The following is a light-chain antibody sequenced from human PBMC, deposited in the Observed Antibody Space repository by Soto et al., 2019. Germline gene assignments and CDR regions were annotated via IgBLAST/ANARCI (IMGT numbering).Light chain of an antibody. CDR2: DAS. V-gene: IGKV3-15*01. Sequence: EIVMTQSPATLSVSPGERATLSCRASQSVSSDLAWYQQKPCLPPRLLIYDASPRATGIPDRFSGSGSGTDFTLTISSLQSADFAVYYCQQYSNWPPLYTFGRGTKLEI. J-gene: IGKJ2*01. CDR1: QSVSSD. CDR3: QQYSNWPPLYT.